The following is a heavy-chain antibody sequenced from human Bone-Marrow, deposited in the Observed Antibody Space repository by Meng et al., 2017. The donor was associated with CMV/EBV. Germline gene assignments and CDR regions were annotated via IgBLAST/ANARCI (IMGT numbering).Heavy chain of an antibody. CDR1: RFTFSDYY. V-gene: IGHV3-11*04. Sequence: GESLKISCAASRFTFSDYYMSWIRQAPGKGLEWVSYISSSGSTIYYADSVRGRFTISRDNAKNALYLQMNSLRPEDTAVYYCASRRDGYKYWGQGTQVTVSS. D-gene: IGHD5-24*01. CDR2: ISSSGSTI. J-gene: IGHJ4*02. CDR3: ASRRDGYKY.